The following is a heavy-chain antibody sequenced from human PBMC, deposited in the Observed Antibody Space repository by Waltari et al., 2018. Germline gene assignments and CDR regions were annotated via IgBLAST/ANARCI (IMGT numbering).Heavy chain of an antibody. CDR3: ARGGGGDFDY. V-gene: IGHV4-34*04. D-gene: IGHD1-26*01. Sequence: QVQLQQWGAGLLKPSETLSLTCAVYGGSFSGYYWSWIRQTPGKGLEWIGEINHSGSTNHRPSLKSRATIPVDTSKNQFSLKLSSVPAAAPAVYYCARGGGGDFDYGGQGTLVTVSS. CDR2: INHSGST. CDR1: GGSFSGYY. J-gene: IGHJ4*02.